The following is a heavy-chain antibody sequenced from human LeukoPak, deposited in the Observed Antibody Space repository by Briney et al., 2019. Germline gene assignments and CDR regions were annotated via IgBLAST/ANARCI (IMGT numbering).Heavy chain of an antibody. CDR3: AKQYDDIAVDY. V-gene: IGHV3-23*01. Sequence: GGSLRLSRAASGFTFSRYAMSCVRDAPGKGLECVSDISGSGGRTYYADSVRGGFTISKDNSQNTLYLQMNSLRAQDKAVFYCAKQYDDIAVDYWGQGTLVTVSS. D-gene: IGHD6-19*01. CDR1: GFTFSRYA. J-gene: IGHJ4*02. CDR2: ISGSGGRT.